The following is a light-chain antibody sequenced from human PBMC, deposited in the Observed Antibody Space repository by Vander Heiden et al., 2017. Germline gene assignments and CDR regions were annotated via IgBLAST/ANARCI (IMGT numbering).Light chain of an antibody. CDR1: QRVLYSSNNKNY. Sequence: DIVMTQSPDSLAASLGERATINCKSSQRVLYSSNNKNYLAWYQQKPGQPPKLLIYWASTRESGVPDRFSGSGSGTDFTLTISSLQAEDVAVYYCQQYYSTPRTFGPGTKVDIK. J-gene: IGKJ3*01. V-gene: IGKV4-1*01. CDR2: WAS. CDR3: QQYYSTPRT.